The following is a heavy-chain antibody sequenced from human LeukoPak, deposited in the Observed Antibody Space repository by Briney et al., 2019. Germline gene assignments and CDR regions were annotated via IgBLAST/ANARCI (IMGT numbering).Heavy chain of an antibody. CDR3: AGMRITTPTVRTLDY. J-gene: IGHJ4*02. D-gene: IGHD1-14*01. CDR1: GGSMSTYY. CDR2: IYYTGST. V-gene: IGHV4-59*01. Sequence: SETLSLTCTVSGGSMSTYYWTWIRQPPGKGLEWIGFIYYTGSTNYNPSLKSRVAISVDTSKNQFSLKLSSVTAADTAVYYCAGMRITTPTVRTLDYWGQGTLVTVSS.